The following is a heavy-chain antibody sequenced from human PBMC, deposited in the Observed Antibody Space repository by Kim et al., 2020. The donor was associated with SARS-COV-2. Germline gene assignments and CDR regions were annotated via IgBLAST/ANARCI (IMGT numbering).Heavy chain of an antibody. V-gene: IGHV4-59*01. Sequence: SETLSLTCTVSGGSISSYYWSWIRQPPGKGLEWIGYIYYSGSTNYNPSLKSRVTISVDTSKNQFSLKLSSVTAADTAVYYCARDLRAPDYYYYGMDVWGQGTTVTVSS. J-gene: IGHJ6*02. CDR3: ARDLRAPDYYYYGMDV. CDR1: GGSISSYY. CDR2: IYYSGST.